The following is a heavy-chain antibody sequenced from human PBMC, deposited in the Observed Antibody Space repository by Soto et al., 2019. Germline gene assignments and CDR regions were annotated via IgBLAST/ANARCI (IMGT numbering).Heavy chain of an antibody. Sequence: GGSLRLSCTTSGFTFADYVMTWVRQAPGKGLEWVSFIRSKAYGGTTEYAASVKGRFTISRYDSKTIAYLQMNSLKTEDTAVYYCTREVDPAMALGYNWFDPWGQGTLVTVSS. CDR1: GFTFADYV. J-gene: IGHJ5*02. CDR2: IRSKAYGGTT. V-gene: IGHV3-49*04. CDR3: TREVDPAMALGYNWFDP. D-gene: IGHD5-18*01.